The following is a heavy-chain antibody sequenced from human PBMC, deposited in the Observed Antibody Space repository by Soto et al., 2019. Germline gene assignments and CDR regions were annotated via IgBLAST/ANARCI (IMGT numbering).Heavy chain of an antibody. CDR2: IWYDGSNK. CDR3: ARDMGYDFWSGYYPLNY. V-gene: IGHV3-33*01. J-gene: IGHJ4*02. CDR1: GFTFSSYG. D-gene: IGHD3-3*01. Sequence: QVQLVESGGGVVQPGRSLRLSCAASGFTFSSYGMHWVRQAPGKGLEWVAVIWYDGSNKYYAESVKGRFTISRDNSKNTLYLQMNSLRAEDTAVYYCARDMGYDFWSGYYPLNYWGQGTLVTVSS.